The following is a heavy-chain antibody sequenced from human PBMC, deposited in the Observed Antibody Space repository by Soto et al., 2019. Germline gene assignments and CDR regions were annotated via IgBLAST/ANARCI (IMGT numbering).Heavy chain of an antibody. Sequence: SQTLSLTCAISGDSVSSNSAAWNWIRQSPSRGLEWLGRTYYRSKWYDDYAVSVKSRITINPDTSKNQFSLQLNSVTPEDTAVYYCARDRNWRDTAMVTGYYYYGMDVWGQGTTVTVSS. J-gene: IGHJ6*02. D-gene: IGHD5-18*01. CDR2: TYYRSKWYD. V-gene: IGHV6-1*01. CDR3: ARDRNWRDTAMVTGYYYYGMDV. CDR1: GDSVSSNSAA.